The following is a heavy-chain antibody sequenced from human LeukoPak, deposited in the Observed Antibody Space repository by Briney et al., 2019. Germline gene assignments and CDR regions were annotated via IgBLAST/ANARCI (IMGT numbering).Heavy chain of an antibody. CDR2: ISGSGGST. CDR3: AKGEYQLLYGDY. CDR1: GFTFSSYA. J-gene: IGHJ4*02. D-gene: IGHD2-2*02. V-gene: IGHV3-23*01. Sequence: GGSLRLSCAASGFTFSSYAMSWVRQAPGKGLEWISAISGSGGSTYYADSVKGRFTISRDNSKNTLYLQMNSLRAEDTAVYYCAKGEYQLLYGDYWGQGTLVTVSS.